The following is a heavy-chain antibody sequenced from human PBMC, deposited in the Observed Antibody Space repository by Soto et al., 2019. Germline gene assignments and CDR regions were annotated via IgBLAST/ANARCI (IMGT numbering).Heavy chain of an antibody. V-gene: IGHV6-1*01. CDR3: ARDLNYAKTPLQYFNWFDP. CDR1: GDSVSSNSVA. J-gene: IGHJ5*02. Sequence: SQTLSLTCAISGDSVSSNSVAWNWIRQSPSRGLEWLGRTYYRSKWYNDYAVSVKSRITINPDTSKNQFSLQLNSVTPEDTAVYYCARDLNYAKTPLQYFNWFDPWGQGTLVTVSS. D-gene: IGHD1-7*01. CDR2: TYYRSKWYN.